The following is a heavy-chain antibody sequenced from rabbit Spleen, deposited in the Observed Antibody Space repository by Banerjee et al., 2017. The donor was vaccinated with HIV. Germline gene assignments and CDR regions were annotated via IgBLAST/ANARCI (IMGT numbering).Heavy chain of an antibody. CDR1: GVSFNDKDV. J-gene: IGHJ6*01. CDR3: ARDLTDVIGWNFGW. V-gene: IGHV1S40*01. Sequence: QSLEESGGGLVKPEGSLTLTCKASGVSFNDKDVMCWVRQAPGKGPEYIACIYNGDGSTYYASWVNGRFTVSKTSSTTVTLQMTSLTGADTATYFCARDLTDVIGWNFGWWGQGTLFTVS. CDR2: IYNGDGST. D-gene: IGHD4-1*01.